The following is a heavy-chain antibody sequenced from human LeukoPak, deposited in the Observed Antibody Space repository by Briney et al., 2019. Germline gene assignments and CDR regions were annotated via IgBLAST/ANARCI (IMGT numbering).Heavy chain of an antibody. V-gene: IGHV3-23*01. CDR1: GFTFSSYA. Sequence: GGSLTLSCAASGFTFSSYAMSWVRRAPGKGLEWVSAISGSGGKTFYADSVKGPFTLSRDNAKNTLFLQMNSLRAEDTAVYCCAKARPVGAEGTEGVYYFDYWGQGTLVTVSS. J-gene: IGHJ4*02. D-gene: IGHD3-16*01. CDR3: AKARPVGAEGTEGVYYFDY. CDR2: ISGSGGKT.